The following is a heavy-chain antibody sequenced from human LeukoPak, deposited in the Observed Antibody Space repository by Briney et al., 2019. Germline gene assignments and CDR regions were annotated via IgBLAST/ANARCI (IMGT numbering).Heavy chain of an antibody. Sequence: SETLSLTCTVSGVFISGFVWSWIRQPPGEGLDYIGFIYDTGTPTNYNPLLKSRVTLSVDTSKNQFSLNLNSVTAADTAVYYCARLTKGEQWLAYYFDYWGQGALVTVSS. J-gene: IGHJ4*02. CDR2: IYDTGTPT. CDR3: ARLTKGEQWLAYYFDY. D-gene: IGHD6-19*01. CDR1: GVFISGFV. V-gene: IGHV4-59*08.